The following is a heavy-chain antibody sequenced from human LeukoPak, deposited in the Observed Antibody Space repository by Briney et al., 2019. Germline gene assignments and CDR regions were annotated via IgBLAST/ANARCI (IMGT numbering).Heavy chain of an antibody. D-gene: IGHD3-9*01. CDR1: GGTFSSYA. Sequence: GASVKVSCKASGGTFSSYAISWVRQAPGQGLEWMGGIIPIFGTANYAQKFQGRVTITTDESTSTAYMKLSSLRSEDTAVYYCARGDDILTGYVFDYWGQGTLVTVSS. J-gene: IGHJ4*02. CDR3: ARGDDILTGYVFDY. CDR2: IIPIFGTA. V-gene: IGHV1-69*05.